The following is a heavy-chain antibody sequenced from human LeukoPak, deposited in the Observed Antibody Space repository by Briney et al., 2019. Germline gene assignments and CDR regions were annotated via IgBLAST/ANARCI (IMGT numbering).Heavy chain of an antibody. CDR3: ARGGKSAFYYGKDV. CDR1: GFTFSSYG. V-gene: IGHV3-33*01. Sequence: PGGSLRLSCAASGFTFSSYGMHWVRQAPGKGLEWVASTWSDGSNKYYADSVKGRFTISRDNSKNTLHLQMNSLRAEDTAGYYCARGGKSAFYYGKDVWREGTTVSVPS. J-gene: IGHJ6*04. CDR2: TWSDGSNK. D-gene: IGHD5-12*01.